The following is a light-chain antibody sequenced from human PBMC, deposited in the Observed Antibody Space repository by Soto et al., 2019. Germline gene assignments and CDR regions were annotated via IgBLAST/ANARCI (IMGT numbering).Light chain of an antibody. CDR1: QSISSW. V-gene: IGKV1-5*01. Sequence: DIQMTQSPSTLSASVGDRVTITCRAIQSISSWLAWYQQKPGKAPKLLIYDASSLESGVPSRFSGSGSGTEFTLTISSLQPDDFATYYCQQYNSYSTWTFGQGTKVDIX. J-gene: IGKJ1*01. CDR3: QQYNSYSTWT. CDR2: DAS.